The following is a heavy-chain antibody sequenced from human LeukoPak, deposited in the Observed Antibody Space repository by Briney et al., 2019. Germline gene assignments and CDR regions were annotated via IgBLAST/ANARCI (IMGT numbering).Heavy chain of an antibody. J-gene: IGHJ4*02. Sequence: PGGSLRLSCAASGFTFSSYAMSWARQAPGKGLEWVSYISGSTTYTTYADSVKGRFTISRDNAKNSLYLQMNSLRGEDTAVYYCARLGSIAAAGTPDYWGQGTLVTVSS. CDR1: GFTFSSYA. V-gene: IGHV3-21*05. CDR2: ISGSTTYT. CDR3: ARLGSIAAAGTPDY. D-gene: IGHD6-13*01.